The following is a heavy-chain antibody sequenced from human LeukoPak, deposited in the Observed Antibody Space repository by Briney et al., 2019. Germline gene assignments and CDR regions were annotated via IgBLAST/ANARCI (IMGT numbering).Heavy chain of an antibody. CDR1: GFTFSSYS. CDR2: ISSSSSSYI. D-gene: IGHD3-10*01. Sequence: GGSLRLSCAASGFTFSSYSMNWVRQAPGKGLEWVLSISSSSSSYIYYADSVKGRFTISRDNAKNSLYLQMNSLRAEDTAVYYCARVRNGAPNYYYYMDVWGKGTTVTVSS. V-gene: IGHV3-21*01. J-gene: IGHJ6*03. CDR3: ARVRNGAPNYYYYMDV.